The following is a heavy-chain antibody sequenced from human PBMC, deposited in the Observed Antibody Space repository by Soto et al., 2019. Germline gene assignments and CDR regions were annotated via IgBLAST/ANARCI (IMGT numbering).Heavy chain of an antibody. Sequence: DVQLVETGGGLVQPGGSLRLSCAVSGFSSSSYAMNWFRQAPGKGLEWVSFISSRGTTIYYADSVEGRFTISRDNAQNSLYLQMDSLRDEDTAVYYCVRQGFCSGASCNHYFYYYAMDVWGQGTTVIVSS. CDR3: VRQGFCSGASCNHYFYYYAMDV. J-gene: IGHJ6*02. V-gene: IGHV3-48*02. CDR2: ISSRGTTI. CDR1: GFSSSSYA. D-gene: IGHD2-15*01.